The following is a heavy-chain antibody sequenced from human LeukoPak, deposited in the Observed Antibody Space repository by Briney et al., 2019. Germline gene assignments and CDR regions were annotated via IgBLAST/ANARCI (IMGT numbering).Heavy chain of an antibody. J-gene: IGHJ4*02. CDR2: ITSGRTYT. D-gene: IGHD6-13*01. CDR1: GFTFTAFS. V-gene: IGHV3-21*01. CDR3: ARGEASSRFDC. Sequence: PGGSLRLSCTASGFTFTAFSMNWVRHSPGKGLEWVSSITSGRTYTYYADSLKGRFTISRDNAKKSLYLQMNSLRVDDSAVYYCARGEASSRFDCWGQGTLVTVSS.